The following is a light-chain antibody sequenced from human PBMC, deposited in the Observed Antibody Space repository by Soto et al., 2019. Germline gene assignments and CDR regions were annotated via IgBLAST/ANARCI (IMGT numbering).Light chain of an antibody. CDR1: SSDVGGYYR. Sequence: QSALTQPASVSGSPGQSITISCTGTSSDVGGYYRVSWYQQHPGKDPKLLIYEVNERTSGVSNRFSGSKSANMASLTISGLQAEDEADYYCCSYAGSDTLLFGGGTKLTVL. CDR2: EVN. V-gene: IGLV2-23*02. CDR3: CSYAGSDTLL. J-gene: IGLJ2*01.